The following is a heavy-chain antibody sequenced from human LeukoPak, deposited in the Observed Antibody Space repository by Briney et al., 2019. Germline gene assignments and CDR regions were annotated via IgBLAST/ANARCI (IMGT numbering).Heavy chain of an antibody. D-gene: IGHD5-18*01. CDR3: ARLRGYSFGVSDY. J-gene: IGHJ4*02. CDR2: IYYSGNT. V-gene: IGHV4-39*01. Sequence: SETLSLTCTVSGGSISSSSYYWGWLRQPPGKGLEWIGSIYYSGNTYYNPSLKSRVTISVGTSKNQFSLKLSSVTAADTAVYYCARLRGYSFGVSDYWGQGTLATVSS. CDR1: GGSISSSSYY.